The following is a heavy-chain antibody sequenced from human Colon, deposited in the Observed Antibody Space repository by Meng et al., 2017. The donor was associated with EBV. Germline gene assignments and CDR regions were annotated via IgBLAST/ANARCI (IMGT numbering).Heavy chain of an antibody. D-gene: IGHD2-21*02. CDR2: IYHSGST. CDR3: ARVGAYCGGDCYHPR. J-gene: IGHJ4*02. V-gene: IGHV4-4*02. Sequence: QVPLHESGPGLVKPSGTLSLTCAVSGGSLSSRNWWSWVRQPPGKGLEWIGEIYHSGSTNYNPSLKSRVTISVDESKNQFSLRLSSVTAADTAVYYCARVGAYCGGDCYHPRWGQGTLVTVSS. CDR1: GGSLSSRNW.